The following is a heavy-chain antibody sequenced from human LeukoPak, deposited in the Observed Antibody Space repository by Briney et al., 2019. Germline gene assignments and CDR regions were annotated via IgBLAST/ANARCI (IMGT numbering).Heavy chain of an antibody. Sequence: PVKVSCKASGGTFSSYAISWVRQAPGQGLEWMGGIIPIFGTANYAQKFQGRVTITADKSTSTAYMELSSLRSEDTAVYYCARDRDDILTGYYGHYYYYMDVWGKGPTVTVSS. D-gene: IGHD3-9*01. CDR1: GGTFSSYA. V-gene: IGHV1-69*06. CDR2: IIPIFGTA. J-gene: IGHJ6*03. CDR3: ARDRDDILTGYYGHYYYYMDV.